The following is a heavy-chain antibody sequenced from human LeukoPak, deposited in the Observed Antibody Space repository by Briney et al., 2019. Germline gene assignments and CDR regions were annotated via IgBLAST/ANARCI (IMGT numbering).Heavy chain of an antibody. V-gene: IGHV3-23*01. Sequence: PGGSLRLSCAASGFTFSSYAMSWVRQAPGKGLEWASSISGSGGRTYYADSVKGRFTISRDNSKNTLYLQMNSLRAEDTAVYYCAKDRMSNMAAAARYDYWGQGTLVTVSS. J-gene: IGHJ4*02. CDR1: GFTFSSYA. CDR2: ISGSGGRT. CDR3: AKDRMSNMAAAARYDY. D-gene: IGHD6-13*01.